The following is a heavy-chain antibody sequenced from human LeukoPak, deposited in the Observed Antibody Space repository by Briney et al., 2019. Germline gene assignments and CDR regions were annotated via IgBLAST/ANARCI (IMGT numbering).Heavy chain of an antibody. V-gene: IGHV3-23*01. CDR3: AKDSMVYAIADC. CDR2: ISGSGGST. CDR1: RFTFSSYA. D-gene: IGHD2-8*01. Sequence: QPGGSLRLSCAASRFTFSSYAMSWVRQAPGKGLGCVSAISGSGGSTYYADSVKGRFTISRDNSKNTLYLQVHSLRAEDTAVYYCAKDSMVYAIADCWGQGTLVTVSS. J-gene: IGHJ4*02.